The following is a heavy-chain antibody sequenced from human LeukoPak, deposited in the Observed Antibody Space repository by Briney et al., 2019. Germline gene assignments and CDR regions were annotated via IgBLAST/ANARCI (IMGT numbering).Heavy chain of an antibody. CDR3: AHWGSSGPFDY. V-gene: IGHV4-30-4*01. CDR1: GGSISSGDYY. J-gene: IGHJ4*02. D-gene: IGHD6-6*01. CDR2: IYYSGST. Sequence: SETLSLTCTVSGGSISSGDYYWSWIRQPPGKGLEWIGYIYYSGSTYYNPSLKSRVTISVDTSKNQFSLKLSSVTAADTAVYYCAHWGSSGPFDYWGQGTLVTVSS.